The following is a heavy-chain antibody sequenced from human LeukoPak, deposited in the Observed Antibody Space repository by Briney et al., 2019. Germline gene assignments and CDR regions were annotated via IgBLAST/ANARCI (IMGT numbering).Heavy chain of an antibody. Sequence: PGGSLRLSCAASGFTFSSYSMNWVRQAPGKGLEWVSSISSSSSYIYYADSVKGRFTISRDNAKNSLYLQMNSLRAEDTAVYYCARDRPRYYGSGSYFDYWGQGTLVTVSS. CDR3: ARDRPRYYGSGSYFDY. D-gene: IGHD3-10*01. CDR2: ISSSSSYI. CDR1: GFTFSSYS. J-gene: IGHJ4*02. V-gene: IGHV3-21*01.